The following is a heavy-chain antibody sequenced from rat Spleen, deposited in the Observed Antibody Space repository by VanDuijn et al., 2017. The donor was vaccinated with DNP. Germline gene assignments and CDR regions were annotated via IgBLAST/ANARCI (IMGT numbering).Heavy chain of an antibody. CDR3: ARHGRRVFDY. V-gene: IGHV5-25*01. CDR2: ISPGGGST. CDR1: GFSLTSQN. J-gene: IGHJ2*01. Sequence: VQLKESGPGLVQPSQTLSLTCTVAGFSLTSQNVHWVRQAPTKGLEWVASISPGGGSTSYRDSVKGRFTISRDNAKSTLYLQMNSLRSEDMATYYCARHGRRVFDYWGQGVMVTVSS. D-gene: IGHD1-11*01.